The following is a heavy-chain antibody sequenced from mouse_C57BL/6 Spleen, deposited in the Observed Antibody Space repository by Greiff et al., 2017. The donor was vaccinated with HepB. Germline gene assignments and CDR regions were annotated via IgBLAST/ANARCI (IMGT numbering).Heavy chain of an antibody. J-gene: IGHJ2*01. V-gene: IGHV5-4*03. CDR1: GFTFSSYA. CDR2: ISDGGSYT. CDR3: ARKTSSLGYFDY. D-gene: IGHD6-1*01. Sequence: DVMLVESGGGLVKPGGSLKLSCAASGFTFSSYAMSWVRQTPEKRLEWVATISDGGSYTYYPDNVKGRFTISRDNAKNNLYLQMSHLKSEDTAMYYCARKTSSLGYFDYWGQGTTLTVSS.